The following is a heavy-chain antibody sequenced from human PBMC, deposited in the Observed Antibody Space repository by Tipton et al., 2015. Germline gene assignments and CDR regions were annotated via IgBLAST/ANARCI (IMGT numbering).Heavy chain of an antibody. V-gene: IGHV3-23*01. D-gene: IGHD1-26*01. Sequence: SLRLSCIASTFTFSDYALSWVRQAPGKGLEWVSTISGGGMSTSYADSAKGRFTISRDNSKNTLYLQMNSLRADDTAVYFCARGPLIGTDRDDGFDMWGQGTRVTVSS. CDR2: ISGGGMST. CDR1: TFTFSDYA. J-gene: IGHJ3*02. CDR3: ARGPLIGTDRDDGFDM.